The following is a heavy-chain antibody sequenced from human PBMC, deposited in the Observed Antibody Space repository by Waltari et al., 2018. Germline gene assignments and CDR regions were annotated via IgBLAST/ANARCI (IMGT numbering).Heavy chain of an antibody. CDR2: IQGDGSSP. CDR3: ATLIQLWPSPSDY. CDR1: GFPFSSYR. Sequence: EVQLVEAGGDLVQPGGSLRLSCVASGFPFSSYRMHWVRQVPGKGLVWVSRIQGDGSSPTYAESVKGRFTISRDNAKNTLYLQMNSLRAEDTAVYYCATLIQLWPSPSDYWGPGTLVTVSS. V-gene: IGHV3-74*01. J-gene: IGHJ4*02. D-gene: IGHD1-1*01.